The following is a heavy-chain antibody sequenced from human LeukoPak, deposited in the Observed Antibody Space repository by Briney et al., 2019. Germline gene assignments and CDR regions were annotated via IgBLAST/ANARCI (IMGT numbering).Heavy chain of an antibody. J-gene: IGHJ3*02. CDR1: GFTFIDYD. D-gene: IGHD3-3*01. CDR3: VRDFDRYDFWSGYWPDAFDM. Sequence: PGGSLRLSCAASGFTFIDYDMHWVRQVIGKGLEWVSAIGIRGDTHYSGSVKGRFTISRENAESSLYLQMNSLRAEDTAVYYCVRDFDRYDFWSGYWPDAFDMWGQGTMVSVSS. V-gene: IGHV3-13*01. CDR2: IGIRGDT.